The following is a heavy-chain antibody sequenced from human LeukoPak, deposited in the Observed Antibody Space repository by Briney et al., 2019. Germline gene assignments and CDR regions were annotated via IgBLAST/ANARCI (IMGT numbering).Heavy chain of an antibody. D-gene: IGHD1-1*01. V-gene: IGHV1-24*01. Sequence: ASVKVSCKVSGHTLTALSMHWVRQAPGKGVEWLGGFEPEDGETIYAQQFQGRVTMTEDTSTDTAYMELSSLRSEDTAVYYCAASSPQNWKTHEYWGQGTLVTVSS. CDR3: AASSPQNWKTHEY. CDR1: GHTLTALS. CDR2: FEPEDGET. J-gene: IGHJ4*02.